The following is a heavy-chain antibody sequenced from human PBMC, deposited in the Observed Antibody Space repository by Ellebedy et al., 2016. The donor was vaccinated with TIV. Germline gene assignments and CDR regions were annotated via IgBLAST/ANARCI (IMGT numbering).Heavy chain of an antibody. CDR2: MNQSGNT. V-gene: IGHV4-34*08. J-gene: IGHJ4*02. D-gene: IGHD6-19*01. Sequence: ESLKISCAASGFSFNSYWMSWVRQSPGKGLEWIGEMNQSGNTNYNPSLKSRVTITVDKSKNHFSLRLSSVTAADTAVYYCAEGRSGWYYFDYWGQGTLVTVSS. CDR1: GFSFNSYW. CDR3: AEGRSGWYYFDY.